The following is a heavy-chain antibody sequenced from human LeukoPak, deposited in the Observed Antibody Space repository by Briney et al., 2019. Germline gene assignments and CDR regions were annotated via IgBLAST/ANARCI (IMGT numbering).Heavy chain of an antibody. J-gene: IGHJ4*02. Sequence: QPGGSLRLSCAASRFTFSRYWMHWVRQAPGKGLVWVSRINSDGNSTSYADSVKGRFTISRDNAKNTLYLQMDSLRAEDTAVYYCARDGNYYDSSGPADDWGQGTLVIFS. CDR3: ARDGNYYDSSGPADD. D-gene: IGHD3-22*01. V-gene: IGHV3-74*01. CDR1: RFTFSRYW. CDR2: INSDGNST.